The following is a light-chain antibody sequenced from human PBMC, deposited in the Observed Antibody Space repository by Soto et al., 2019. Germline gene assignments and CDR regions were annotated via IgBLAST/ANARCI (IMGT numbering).Light chain of an antibody. V-gene: IGKV1-5*01. J-gene: IGKJ1*01. CDR3: QQFDRYSWT. Sequence: DIQMTQSPSTLSASLGERVTITCRASQSFSNWLAWYQQKPGKAPRLLIYDVSSLESGVPSRFSGGASGTEFILTISSLQPDDFATYYCQQFDRYSWTFGQGTTVEMK. CDR1: QSFSNW. CDR2: DVS.